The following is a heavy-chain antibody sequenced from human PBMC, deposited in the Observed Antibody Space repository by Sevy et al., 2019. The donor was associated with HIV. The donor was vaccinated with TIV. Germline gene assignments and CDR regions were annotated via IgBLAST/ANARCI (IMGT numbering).Heavy chain of an antibody. CDR2: ISHSGTP. CDR1: GGSMNSAAYS. CDR3: ARIVQFLSLYYFDF. J-gene: IGHJ4*02. V-gene: IGHV4-30-2*01. Sequence: SETLSLTCVVSGGSMNSAAYSWSWIRQPPGKGLEWVGYISHSGTPSYNPSLKSRVTISVDSSKNQFSLNVNSVTAADTAVYYCARIVQFLSLYYFDFWGQGILVTVSS. D-gene: IGHD1-1*01.